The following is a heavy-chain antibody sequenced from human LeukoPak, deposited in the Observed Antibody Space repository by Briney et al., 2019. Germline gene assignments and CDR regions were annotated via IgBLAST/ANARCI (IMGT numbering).Heavy chain of an antibody. CDR2: ITHNGQTINT. Sequence: PSETLSLTCAVYTGPLSGYHWSWIRQPPGEGLEWIGEITHNGQTINTKYNPSLESRVIISLDKSKNQFSLKVNSVTAADTAVYYCAGFPVVDTAMAWGQGTLVTVSP. J-gene: IGHJ5*02. CDR1: TGPLSGYH. D-gene: IGHD5-18*01. V-gene: IGHV4-34*01. CDR3: AGFPVVDTAMA.